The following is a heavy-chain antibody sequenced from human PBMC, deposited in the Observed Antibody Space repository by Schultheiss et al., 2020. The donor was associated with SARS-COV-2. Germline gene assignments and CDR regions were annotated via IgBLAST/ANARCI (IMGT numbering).Heavy chain of an antibody. Sequence: ASVKVSCKASGYTFTGYYMHWVRQAPGQGLEWMGWINPNSGGTNYAQKFQGRVTMTRDTSISTAYMELSRLRSDDTAVYYCARDTIVVVPAAIYYYGMDVLGQGTTVTVSS. V-gene: IGHV1-2*02. CDR3: ARDTIVVVPAAIYYYGMDV. CDR1: GYTFTGYY. D-gene: IGHD2-2*01. CDR2: INPNSGGT. J-gene: IGHJ6*02.